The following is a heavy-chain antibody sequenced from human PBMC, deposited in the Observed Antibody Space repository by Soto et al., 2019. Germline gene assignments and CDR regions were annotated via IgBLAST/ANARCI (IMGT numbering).Heavy chain of an antibody. D-gene: IGHD2-2*01. CDR1: GGSISSNKW. V-gene: IGHV4-4*02. CDR3: ARDDHIVVVPTSLGAMDV. Sequence: SETLSLTCAVYGGSISSNKWWSWVRQPPGKGLEWIGEIYHSGSTNYNPSLKSRVTISLDKSKNQFSLKLTSVTAADLAVYYCARDDHIVVVPTSLGAMDVWGQGTTVTVSS. CDR2: IYHSGST. J-gene: IGHJ6*02.